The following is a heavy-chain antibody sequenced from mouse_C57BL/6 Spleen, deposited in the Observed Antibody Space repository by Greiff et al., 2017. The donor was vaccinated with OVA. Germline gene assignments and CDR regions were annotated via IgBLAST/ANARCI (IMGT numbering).Heavy chain of an antibody. CDR3: ARREGPYAMDY. J-gene: IGHJ4*01. V-gene: IGHV1-42*01. CDR2: INPSTGGT. Sequence: EVQLQQSGPELVKPGASVKISCKASGYSFTGYYMNWVKQSPETSLEWIGEINPSTGGTTYNQKFKAKATLTVDKSSSTAYMQLKSLTSEDSAVYYCARREGPYAMDYWGQGTSVTVSS. CDR1: GYSFTGYY.